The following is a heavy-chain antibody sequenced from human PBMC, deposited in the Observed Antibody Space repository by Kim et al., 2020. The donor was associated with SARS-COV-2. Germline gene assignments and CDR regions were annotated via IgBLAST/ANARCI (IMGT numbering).Heavy chain of an antibody. V-gene: IGHV3-7*01. CDR1: GFTFNYFW. J-gene: IGHJ4*02. CDR2: IKEDGSEK. D-gene: IGHD6-19*01. Sequence: GGSLRLSCAASGFTFNYFWMTWVREAPGKGLEWVANIKEDGSEKNYVESVKGRFTISRDNTKNSLYLQMNSLRAEDTAVYYCARVGRVAGSFDFWGQGT. CDR3: ARVGRVAGSFDF.